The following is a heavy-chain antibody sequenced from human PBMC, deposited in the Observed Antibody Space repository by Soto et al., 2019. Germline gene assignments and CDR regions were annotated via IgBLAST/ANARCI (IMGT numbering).Heavy chain of an antibody. J-gene: IGHJ6*02. V-gene: IGHV1-18*01. CDR2: ISPYNDYT. Sequence: QVQLAQSANEVKKPGASVRVSCKAAGYTFIRYGIAWVRQAPGQGLEWMGWISPYNDYTVYAQKFQGRVRMTADTSTGTVQMTLRGLKSDDTAVYYCARGGYYDNSWGKLSHYGLDVWGQGTSVSVSS. CDR3: ARGGYYDNSWGKLSHYGLDV. D-gene: IGHD3-16*01. CDR1: GYTFIRYG.